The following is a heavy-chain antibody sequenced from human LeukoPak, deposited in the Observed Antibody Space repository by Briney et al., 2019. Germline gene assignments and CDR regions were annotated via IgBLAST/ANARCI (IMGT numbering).Heavy chain of an antibody. Sequence: ASVKVSCKASGYTFTSYYMHWVRQAPGQGLEWMGIINPSGGSTSYAQKFQGRVTMTRDTSTSTVYMELSSLRSEDTAVYYCARVGDGYNPHRVKYPSAVWGQGTLVTVSS. CDR1: GYTFTSYY. J-gene: IGHJ4*02. CDR2: INPSGGST. CDR3: ARVGDGYNPHRVKYPSAV. V-gene: IGHV1-46*01. D-gene: IGHD5-24*01.